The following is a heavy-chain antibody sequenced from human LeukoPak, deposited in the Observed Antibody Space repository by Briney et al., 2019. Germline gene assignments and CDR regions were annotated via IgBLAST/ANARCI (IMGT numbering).Heavy chain of an antibody. V-gene: IGHV4-59*01. D-gene: IGHD3-16*01. Sequence: SETLSLTCTVSGGSITSYYWNWIRQPPGKGLEWIGRIYYDGSIIYNPSLKSRVTISVDTSKKQVSLNLSSVTAADTAVYYCARDRVGGRSAYLDYWGQGTLVTVSS. CDR2: IYYDGSI. CDR3: ARDRVGGRSAYLDY. CDR1: GGSITSYY. J-gene: IGHJ4*02.